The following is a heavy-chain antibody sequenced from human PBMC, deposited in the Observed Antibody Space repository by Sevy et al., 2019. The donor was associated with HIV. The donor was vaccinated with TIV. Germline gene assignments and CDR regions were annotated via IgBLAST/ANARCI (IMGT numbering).Heavy chain of an antibody. V-gene: IGHV3-21*01. CDR2: ISSSSSYI. D-gene: IGHD3-3*01. J-gene: IGHJ6*02. CDR1: GFTFSSYS. Sequence: GGSLRLSCAASGFTFSSYSMNWVRQAPGKGLEWVSSISSSSSYIYYADSVKGRFTISRDNAKNSLYLQMNSLRAEDTAVYYCARDLIYDFWSGSRAKNYYYYGMDVWGHGTTVTVSS. CDR3: ARDLIYDFWSGSRAKNYYYYGMDV.